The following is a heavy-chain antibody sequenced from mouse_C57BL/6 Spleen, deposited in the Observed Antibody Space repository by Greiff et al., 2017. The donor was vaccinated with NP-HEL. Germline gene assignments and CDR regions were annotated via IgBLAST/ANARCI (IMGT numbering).Heavy chain of an antibody. CDR3: ARRRYDYDDGGVAMDY. CDR1: GYAFSSYW. CDR2: IYPGDGDT. J-gene: IGHJ4*01. V-gene: IGHV1-80*01. D-gene: IGHD2-4*01. Sequence: VKLLESGAELVKPGASVKISCKASGYAFSSYWMNWVKQRPGKGLEWIGQIYPGDGDTNYNGKFKGKATLTADKSSSTAYMQLSSLTSEDSAVYFCARRRYDYDDGGVAMDYWGQGTSVTVSS.